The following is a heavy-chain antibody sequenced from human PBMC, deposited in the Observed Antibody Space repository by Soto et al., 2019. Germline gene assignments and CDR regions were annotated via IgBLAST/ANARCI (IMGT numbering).Heavy chain of an antibody. CDR2: INPSGGST. V-gene: IGHV1-46*01. CDR1: GYILSSYF. D-gene: IGHD2-21*02. J-gene: IGHJ5*02. Sequence: ASVKVSCKASGYILSSYFMHWVRQAPGQGLEWMGIINPSGGSTTYAQKFQGRVTMTRDTSTSTVYMELSSLTSEDTAMYYCARSYCGGDCPNNWFDPWGQG. CDR3: ARSYCGGDCPNNWFDP.